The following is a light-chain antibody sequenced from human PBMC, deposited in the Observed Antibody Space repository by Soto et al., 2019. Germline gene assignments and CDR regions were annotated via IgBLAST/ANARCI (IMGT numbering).Light chain of an antibody. CDR3: QQRSTWPSIT. CDR2: DAS. Sequence: EIVLTQSPATLSLSPGERATLSCSASQSVSSYLAWYQQKPGQAPRLLIYDASNRATGIPARFSGSGSGTDFTLTISSLEPEDFSVYYCQQRSTWPSITFGQGTRLEIK. J-gene: IGKJ5*01. V-gene: IGKV3-11*01. CDR1: QSVSSY.